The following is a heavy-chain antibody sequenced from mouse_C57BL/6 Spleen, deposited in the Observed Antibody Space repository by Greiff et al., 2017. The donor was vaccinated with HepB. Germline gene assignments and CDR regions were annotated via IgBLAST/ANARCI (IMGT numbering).Heavy chain of an antibody. Sequence: QVQLQQSGAELVMPGASVKLSCKASGYTFTSYWMHWVKQRPGQGLEWIGEIDPSDSYTNYNQKFKGKSTLTVDKSSSTAYMQLSSLTSEDSAVYYCARSYGNGFAYWGQGTLVTVSA. CDR2: IDPSDSYT. D-gene: IGHD2-1*01. V-gene: IGHV1-69*01. CDR3: ARSYGNGFAY. J-gene: IGHJ3*01. CDR1: GYTFTSYW.